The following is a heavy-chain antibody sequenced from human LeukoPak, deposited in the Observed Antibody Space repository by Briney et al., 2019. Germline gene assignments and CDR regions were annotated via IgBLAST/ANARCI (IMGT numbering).Heavy chain of an antibody. CDR1: GGSISSSSYY. J-gene: IGHJ6*02. CDR3: ARHAVVPFQGHYYYYYGMDV. D-gene: IGHD2-2*01. Sequence: SETLSLTCTVSGGSISSSSYYWSWIRQPPGKGLEWIGYIYYSGSTNYSPSLKSRVTISVDTSKNQFSLKLSSVTAADTAVYYCARHAVVPFQGHYYYYYGMDVWGQGTTVTVSS. CDR2: IYYSGST. V-gene: IGHV4-61*05.